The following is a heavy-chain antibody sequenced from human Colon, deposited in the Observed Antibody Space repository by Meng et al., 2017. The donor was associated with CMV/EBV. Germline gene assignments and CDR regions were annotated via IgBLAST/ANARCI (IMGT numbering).Heavy chain of an antibody. V-gene: IGHV3-21*01. J-gene: IGHJ4*02. CDR2: ISSSSSYI. Sequence: GESLKISCAASGFTFSSYSMNWVRQAPGKGLEWVSSISSSSSYIYYADSAKGRFTISRDNAKNSLYLQMNSLRAEDTAVYYCARDTIVVVPAAIFDYWGQGTLVTVSS. CDR1: GFTFSSYS. D-gene: IGHD2-2*01. CDR3: ARDTIVVVPAAIFDY.